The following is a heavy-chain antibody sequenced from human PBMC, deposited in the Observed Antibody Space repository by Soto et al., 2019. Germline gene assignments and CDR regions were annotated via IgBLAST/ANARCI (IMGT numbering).Heavy chain of an antibody. D-gene: IGHD4-17*01. CDR3: AKDRGDYKTYFDY. CDR2: IWYDGSNK. Sequence: QVQLVESGGGVVQPGRSLRLSCAASGFTFSNYGMHWVRQAPGKGLEWVAVIWYDGSNKYYADSVKGRFTISRDNSKNTLYLQMNSLRAEDTAVYYCAKDRGDYKTYFDYWGQGTLVTVSS. J-gene: IGHJ4*02. CDR1: GFTFSNYG. V-gene: IGHV3-33*06.